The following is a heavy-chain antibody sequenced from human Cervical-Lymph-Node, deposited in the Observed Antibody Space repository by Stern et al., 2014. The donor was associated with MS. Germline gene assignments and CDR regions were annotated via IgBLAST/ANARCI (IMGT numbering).Heavy chain of an antibody. Sequence: EVQLVESGGGLVQPGRSLRLSCDASGFNFDDYAMHWVRQAPGKGLEWVSSITWDSVTIHYADSVKGRFTISRGTAKVFLQMNSLRPDDTAFYYCAKVSSGSYIRGRLVYLESWGQGTLVTVSS. CDR3: AKVSSGSYIRGRLVYLES. CDR1: GFNFDDYA. CDR2: ITWDSVTI. D-gene: IGHD1-26*01. J-gene: IGHJ5*02. V-gene: IGHV3-9*01.